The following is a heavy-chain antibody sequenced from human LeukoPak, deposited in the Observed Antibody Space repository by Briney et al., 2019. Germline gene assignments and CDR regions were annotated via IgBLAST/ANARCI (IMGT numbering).Heavy chain of an antibody. CDR2: ISGSGGST. Sequence: GGSLRLSCAASGFTFSSYAMSWVRQAPGKGLEWVSAISGSGGSTYYADSVKGRFTISRDNSKNTLYLQMNSARAEDTAVYYCARDRFATFYGVWDYWGQGTPITVSS. CDR3: ARDRFATFYGVWDY. CDR1: GFTFSSYA. J-gene: IGHJ4*02. V-gene: IGHV3-23*01. D-gene: IGHD3-16*01.